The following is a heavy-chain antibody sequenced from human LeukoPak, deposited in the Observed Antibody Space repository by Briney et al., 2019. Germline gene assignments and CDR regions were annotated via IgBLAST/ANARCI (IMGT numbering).Heavy chain of an antibody. J-gene: IGHJ4*02. D-gene: IGHD5-18*01. CDR3: ARGARGYSYGY. CDR2: IYYSGGT. CDR1: GGSISAYY. Sequence: SETLSLTCTVSGGSISAYYWSWIRQPPGKGLEWIGYIYYSGGTNYNPSLKSRVTISVDTSKNQFSLKLSSVTAADTAVYYCARGARGYSYGYWGQGTLVTVSS. V-gene: IGHV4-59*01.